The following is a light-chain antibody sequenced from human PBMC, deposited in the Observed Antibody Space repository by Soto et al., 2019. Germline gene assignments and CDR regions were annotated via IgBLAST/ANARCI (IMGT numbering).Light chain of an antibody. Sequence: IQLTQSPSSLSASVGDRVTITCRASQGISSALAWYQQKPGKAPKLLIYGASTLQSRVPSRFSGGGSGTEFTLTISGLQIEDLATYYCQVYNNGPPGFGQGTRLEIK. V-gene: IGKV1-27*01. CDR1: QGISSA. CDR3: QVYNNGPPG. CDR2: GAS. J-gene: IGKJ5*01.